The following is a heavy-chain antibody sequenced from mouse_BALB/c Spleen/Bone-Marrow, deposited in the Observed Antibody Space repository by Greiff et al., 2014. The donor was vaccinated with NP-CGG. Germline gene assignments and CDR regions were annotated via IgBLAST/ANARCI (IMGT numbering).Heavy chain of an antibody. CDR2: IYPGDGDT. CDR1: GYTFTGYW. J-gene: IGHJ3*01. D-gene: IGHD2-12*01. Sequence: QVQLQQSGAELARPGASVKLSCKASGYTFTGYWMQWVKQRPGQGLEWIGIIYPGDGDTRYTQKFKGKATLTADKSSSTAYMQPRTLASEDSGFFNCERFFYNSPSANGGQ. CDR3: ERFFYNSPSAN. V-gene: IGHV1-87*01.